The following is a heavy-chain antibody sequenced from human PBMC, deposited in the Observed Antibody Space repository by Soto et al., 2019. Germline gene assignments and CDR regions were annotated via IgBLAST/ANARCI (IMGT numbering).Heavy chain of an antibody. Sequence: GGSLRLSCAASGFTFSSYAMSWVRQAPGKGLEWVSAISGSGGSTDYVDSVKGRFTISRDNSKNTVTLQMNNLTLDDTAVYYCATSFRYFDNWGQGTRVTVSS. CDR1: GFTFSSYA. J-gene: IGHJ4*02. CDR3: ATSFRYFDN. CDR2: ISGSGGST. V-gene: IGHV3-23*01. D-gene: IGHD3-9*01.